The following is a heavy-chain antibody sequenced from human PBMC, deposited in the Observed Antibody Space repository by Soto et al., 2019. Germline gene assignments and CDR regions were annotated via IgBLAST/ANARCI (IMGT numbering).Heavy chain of an antibody. D-gene: IGHD2-21*02. CDR2: INHSGST. Sequence: PSETLSLTCAVYGGSFSNYYWSWIRQPPGKWLGWRGEINHSGSTNYNPYLKSRGTISVDTSKNQFSLKLNSVTAGDTAVYFCARGLTPSVVVTANRPFDYWGQGALVTVSS. CDR1: GGSFSNYY. CDR3: ARGLTPSVVVTANRPFDY. V-gene: IGHV4-34*01. J-gene: IGHJ4*02.